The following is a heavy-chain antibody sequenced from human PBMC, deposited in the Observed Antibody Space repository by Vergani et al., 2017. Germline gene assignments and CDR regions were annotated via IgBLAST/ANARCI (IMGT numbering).Heavy chain of an antibody. J-gene: IGHJ4*02. V-gene: IGHV3-15*01. D-gene: IGHD3-16*01. CDR1: GFTFSHAW. CDR3: TTDPRPADYDYVWGTHVNLQVGEY. Sequence: EVQLVASGGGLVPPGGSLRLSCAASGFTFSHAWMSWVRQAPGKGLEWVGRIKSKTDGGTTDYAAPVKGRCTISRDDSKNTLYLQMNSLKTEDTAVYYCTTDPRPADYDYVWGTHVNLQVGEYWGQGTLVTVSS. CDR2: IKSKTDGGTT.